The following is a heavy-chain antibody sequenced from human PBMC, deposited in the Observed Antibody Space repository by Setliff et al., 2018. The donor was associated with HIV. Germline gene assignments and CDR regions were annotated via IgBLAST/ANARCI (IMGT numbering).Heavy chain of an antibody. CDR3: AKDRRDGYSHVLDF. CDR2: ISWNSGSI. Sequence: PGGSLRLSCAASGFTFDDYAMHWVRQAPGKGLEWVSGISWNSGSIAYADSVKGRFTISRDNAKNSLYLQMYSLRAEDTALYYCAKDRRDGYSHVLDFWGQGTLVTVSS. D-gene: IGHD4-4*01. CDR1: GFTFDDYA. J-gene: IGHJ4*02. V-gene: IGHV3-9*01.